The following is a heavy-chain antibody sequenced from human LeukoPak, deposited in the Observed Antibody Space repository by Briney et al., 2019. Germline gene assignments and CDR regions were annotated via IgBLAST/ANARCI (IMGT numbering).Heavy chain of an antibody. D-gene: IGHD1-26*01. Sequence: GGSLRLSCAASGFSFSTYNMNWVRQAPGQRLEWLSSITSGSSYIYYADSVKGRFTISRDNAKSSLYLQMDGLRAEDTAVYYCARDPYSGNYGAYYYYYMDVWGKGTTVTVSS. CDR1: GFSFSTYN. CDR2: ITSGSSYI. J-gene: IGHJ6*03. CDR3: ARDPYSGNYGAYYYYYMDV. V-gene: IGHV3-21*01.